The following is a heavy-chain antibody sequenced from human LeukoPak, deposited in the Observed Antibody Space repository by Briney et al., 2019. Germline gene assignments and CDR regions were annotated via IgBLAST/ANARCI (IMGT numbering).Heavy chain of an antibody. CDR2: INPSGGIT. J-gene: IGHJ4*02. D-gene: IGHD3-22*01. CDR1: GYTFTSYY. CDR3: ARDPRPSYDCSDYYYPGDY. V-gene: IGHV1-46*01. Sequence: GASVKVSCKASGYTFTSYYMHWVRQAPGQGLEWMAIINPSGGITRYAQKFQGRVTMTGDTSTSTVYMELSSLRSEDTAVYYCARDPRPSYDCSDYYYPGDYWGQGTLVTVSS.